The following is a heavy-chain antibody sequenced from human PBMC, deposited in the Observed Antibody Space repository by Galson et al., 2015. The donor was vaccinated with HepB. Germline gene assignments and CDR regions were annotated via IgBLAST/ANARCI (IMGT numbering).Heavy chain of an antibody. V-gene: IGHV1-46*01. J-gene: IGHJ3*01. D-gene: IGHD1/OR15-1a*01. CDR3: ARAMDSENTGFHWSKGDGFTL. CDR2: ITPSGGNT. Sequence: SVKVSCKASGYTFSDFYIHWVRQAPGQGLEWMGVITPSGGNTLYAQKFRGRITMTRDKSRSTVYMELSRLRSDDTAMYFCARAMDSENTGFHWSKGDGFTLWGQGTMVTVSS. CDR1: GYTFSDFY.